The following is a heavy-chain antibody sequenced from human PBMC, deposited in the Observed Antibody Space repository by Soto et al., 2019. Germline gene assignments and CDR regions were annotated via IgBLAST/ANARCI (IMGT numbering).Heavy chain of an antibody. CDR3: AKDSSSWYDNAFDI. D-gene: IGHD6-13*01. CDR2: ISWNSGSI. J-gene: IGHJ3*02. CDR1: GFTFDDYA. V-gene: IGHV3-9*01. Sequence: LRLSCAASGFTFDDYAMHCVRQAPGNGLEWVSGISWNSGSIGYADSVNGRLTISRDNAKNSLYLQMNSLRAEDPALYYSAKDSSSWYDNAFDIWGQATMVTVSS.